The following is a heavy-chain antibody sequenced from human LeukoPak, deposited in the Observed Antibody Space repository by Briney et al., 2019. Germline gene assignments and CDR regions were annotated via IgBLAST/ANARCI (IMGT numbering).Heavy chain of an antibody. V-gene: IGHV4-30-4*07. CDR1: GGSISSGGYS. CDR3: ASQDNYYDSSGYYSFAFDI. Sequence: SETLSLTCAVSGGSISSGGYSWSWIRQPPGKGLEWIGYIYYSGSTYYNPSLKSRVTISVDTSKNQFSLKLSSVTAADTAVYYCASQDNYYDSSGYYSFAFDIWGQGTMVTVSS. J-gene: IGHJ3*02. CDR2: IYYSGST. D-gene: IGHD3-22*01.